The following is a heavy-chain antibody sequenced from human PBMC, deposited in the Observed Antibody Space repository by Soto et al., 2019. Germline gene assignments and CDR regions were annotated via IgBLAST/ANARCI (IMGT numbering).Heavy chain of an antibody. J-gene: IGHJ2*01. V-gene: IGHV1-69*12. CDR2: IIPIFCTA. CDR1: GGTFSSYT. Sequence: QVQLVQSGAEVKKPGSSVTVSCKASGGTFSSYTISWARQAPGQGLEWMGGIIPIFCTANYAQKFQGRVTITADESTSTAYMELSSLRSEDTAVYYCARGNHRWLQLWYFDLWGRGTLVTVSS. D-gene: IGHD5-12*01. CDR3: ARGNHRWLQLWYFDL.